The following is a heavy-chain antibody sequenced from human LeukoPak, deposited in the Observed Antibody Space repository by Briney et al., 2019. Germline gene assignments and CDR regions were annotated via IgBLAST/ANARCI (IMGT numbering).Heavy chain of an antibody. CDR1: GYTFTSYY. Sequence: ASVKVSCKASGYTFTSYYMHWVRQAPGQGLEWMGIINPSGGSTSYAQKFQGRVTMTRDMSTSTVYMELSRLRSDDTAVYYCAREKVNYYDSSGYCRYFDYWGQGTLVTVSS. V-gene: IGHV1-46*01. J-gene: IGHJ4*02. D-gene: IGHD3-22*01. CDR3: AREKVNYYDSSGYCRYFDY. CDR2: INPSGGST.